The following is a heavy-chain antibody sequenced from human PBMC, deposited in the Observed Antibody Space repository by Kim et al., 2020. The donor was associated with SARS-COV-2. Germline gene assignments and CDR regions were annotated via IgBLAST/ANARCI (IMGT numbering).Heavy chain of an antibody. CDR2: TRNKANSYTT. D-gene: IGHD3-22*01. CDR1: GFTFSDHY. Sequence: GGSLRLSCAASGFTFSDHYMDWVRQAPGKGLEWVGRTRNKANSYTTEYAASVKGRFTISRDDSKNSLYLQMNSLKTEDTAVYYCARGEYYYDSSGYHSIWGQGTMVTVSS. CDR3: ARGEYYYDSSGYHSI. V-gene: IGHV3-72*01. J-gene: IGHJ3*02.